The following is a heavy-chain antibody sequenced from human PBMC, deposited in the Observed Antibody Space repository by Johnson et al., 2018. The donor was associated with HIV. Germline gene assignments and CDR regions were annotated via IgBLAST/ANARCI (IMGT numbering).Heavy chain of an antibody. V-gene: IGHV3-30*04. CDR2: ISYDGSDK. CDR1: GFTFSSYA. CDR3: ARPNQLLFYPDAFDF. D-gene: IGHD2-2*01. J-gene: IGHJ3*01. Sequence: VQLVESGGGVVRPGGSLRLSCAASGFTFSSYAMHWVRQAPGKGLEWVAVISYDGSDKYYVDSVKGRFTISRDNSKNTLYLQMNSLRAEDTAVYYCARPNQLLFYPDAFDFWGQGTMVTVSS.